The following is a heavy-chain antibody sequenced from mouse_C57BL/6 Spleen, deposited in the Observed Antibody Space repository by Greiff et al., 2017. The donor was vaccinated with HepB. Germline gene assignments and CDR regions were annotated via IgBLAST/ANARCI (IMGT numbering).Heavy chain of an antibody. V-gene: IGHV1-64*01. D-gene: IGHD1-1*01. J-gene: IGHJ3*01. CDR3: ARCLDGSRSAWFAY. CDR2: IHPNSGST. Sequence: VQLQQPGAELVKPGASVKLSCKASGYTFTSYWMHWVKQRPGQGLEWIGMIHPNSGSTNYNEKFKSKATLTVDKSSSPAYMQLSSLTSEDSAVYYCARCLDGSRSAWFAYWGQGTLVTVSA. CDR1: GYTFTSYW.